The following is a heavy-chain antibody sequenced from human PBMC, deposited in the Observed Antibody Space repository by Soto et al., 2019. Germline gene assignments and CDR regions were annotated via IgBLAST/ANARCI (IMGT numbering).Heavy chain of an antibody. CDR3: ARVRVIRGVIPSYFGL. D-gene: IGHD3-10*01. CDR2: IIPLYGTV. J-gene: IGHJ4*02. Sequence: QDHLAQSGAEVRKPGSSVTVSCKASGGTFNSYGISWVRQAPGQGLDWMGVIIPLYGTVNYAQKFQGRVSITADKSTSTAYMDLNNLKSDDTAMYYCARVRVIRGVIPSYFGLWGQGTLVTVSS. CDR1: GGTFNSYG. V-gene: IGHV1-69*06.